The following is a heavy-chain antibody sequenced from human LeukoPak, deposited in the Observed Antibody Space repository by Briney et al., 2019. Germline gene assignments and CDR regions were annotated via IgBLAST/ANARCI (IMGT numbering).Heavy chain of an antibody. J-gene: IGHJ3*02. D-gene: IGHD1-26*01. CDR2: IYYSGST. CDR1: GGSISSSNW. Sequence: PSGTLSLTCAVSGGSISSSNWWSWVRQPPGKGLEWIGYIYYSGSTYYNPSLKSRVTISVDTSKNQFSLKLSSVTAADTAVYYCARVPSGSYSLTRFDAFDIWGQGTMVTVSS. V-gene: IGHV4-4*02. CDR3: ARVPSGSYSLTRFDAFDI.